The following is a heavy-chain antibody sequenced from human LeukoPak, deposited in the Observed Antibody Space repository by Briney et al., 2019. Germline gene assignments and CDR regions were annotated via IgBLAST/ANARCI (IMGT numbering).Heavy chain of an antibody. CDR2: INTNTGNP. Sequence: ASVKVSCKASGYTFTSYAMNWVRQAPGQGLEWMGWINTNTGNPTYAQGVTGRFVFSLDTSVSTAYLQISSLKAEDTAVYYCARDRLSVVLAAAGDFDYWGQGTLVTVSS. V-gene: IGHV7-4-1*02. CDR1: GYTFTSYA. CDR3: ARDRLSVVLAAAGDFDY. J-gene: IGHJ4*02. D-gene: IGHD6-13*01.